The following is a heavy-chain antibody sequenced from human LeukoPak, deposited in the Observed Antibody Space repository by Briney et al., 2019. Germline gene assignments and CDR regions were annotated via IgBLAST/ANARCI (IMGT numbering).Heavy chain of an antibody. CDR1: GFTFSSSA. J-gene: IGHJ4*02. CDR3: AKSGGSSGWLY. D-gene: IGHD6-19*01. V-gene: IGHV3-23*01. CDR2: ISGSGGGT. Sequence: GGSLRLSCAASGFTFSSSAMSWVRQAPGKGLEWLSGISGSGGGTYYADSVKGRFTIPRDDFKNTLYLQMHSLRAEDTAVYYCAKSGGSSGWLYWGQGTLVTVSS.